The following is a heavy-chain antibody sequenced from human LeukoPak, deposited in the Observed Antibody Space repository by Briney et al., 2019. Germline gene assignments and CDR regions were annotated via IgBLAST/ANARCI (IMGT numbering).Heavy chain of an antibody. V-gene: IGHV3-21*04. CDR1: GFTFSSYS. CDR3: AKGTYGTWFDP. J-gene: IGHJ5*02. CDR2: ISSSSSYI. D-gene: IGHD4-17*01. Sequence: AGGSLRLSCAASGFTFSSYSMNWVRQAPGKGLEWVSSISSSSSYIYYADSVKGRFTISRDNAKNSLYLQMNSLRAEDTAVYYCAKGTYGTWFDPWGQGTLVTVSS.